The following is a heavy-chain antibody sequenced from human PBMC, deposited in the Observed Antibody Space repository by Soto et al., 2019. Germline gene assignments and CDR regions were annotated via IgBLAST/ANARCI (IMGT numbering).Heavy chain of an antibody. CDR2: ISYDGSNK. CDR3: ARAGSSSYYYYYGMDV. Sequence: GGSLRLSCAASGFTFSSYAMHWVRQAPGKGLEWVAVISYDGSNKYYADSVKGRFTISRDNSKNTLYLQMNSLRAEDTAVYYCARAGSSSYYYYYGMDVWGQGTTVTGLL. J-gene: IGHJ6*02. CDR1: GFTFSSYA. D-gene: IGHD6-6*01. V-gene: IGHV3-30-3*01.